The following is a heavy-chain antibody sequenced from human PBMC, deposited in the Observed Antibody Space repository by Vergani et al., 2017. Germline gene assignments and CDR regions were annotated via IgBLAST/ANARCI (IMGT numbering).Heavy chain of an antibody. Sequence: QVQLVESGGGLVKPGGSLRLSCAASGFSFSDHYMTWIRQAPGKGLEWVSYISNSGNTIEYADSVKGRFSISRDNAKSWLFLQMDSLRAEDTAVYYCARDHRDYNNYPGTFDIWGQGSMVTVSS. CDR3: ARDHRDYNNYPGTFDI. CDR2: ISNSGNTI. D-gene: IGHD5-24*01. J-gene: IGHJ3*02. CDR1: GFSFSDHY. V-gene: IGHV3-11*01.